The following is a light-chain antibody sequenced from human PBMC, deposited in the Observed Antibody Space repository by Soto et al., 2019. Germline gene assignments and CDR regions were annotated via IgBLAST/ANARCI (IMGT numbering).Light chain of an antibody. CDR3: HQYATSPRT. Sequence: EIVLTQSPGTLSLSPVERATLSGMASQSVRSSYLAWYQQKPGQAPRLLIFGASRRATGIPDRFSGSGSGTDFNLTVNRLAPEDFAVYYCHQYATSPRTFGQGTKVDIK. CDR2: GAS. V-gene: IGKV3-20*01. CDR1: QSVRSSY. J-gene: IGKJ1*01.